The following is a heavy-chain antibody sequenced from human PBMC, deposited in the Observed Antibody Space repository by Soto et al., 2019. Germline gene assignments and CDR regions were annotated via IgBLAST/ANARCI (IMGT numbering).Heavy chain of an antibody. CDR2: ISWNSGSI. J-gene: IGHJ4*02. Sequence: DVQLVESGGGLVQPGRSLRLSCAASGFTFDDYAMHWVRQAPGKGLEWVSGISWNSGSIGYADSVKGRFTISRDNAKNSLYLQMNSLRAEDTALYYCAKADSIAVAGTCFDYWGQGTLVTVSS. V-gene: IGHV3-9*01. CDR3: AKADSIAVAGTCFDY. D-gene: IGHD6-19*01. CDR1: GFTFDDYA.